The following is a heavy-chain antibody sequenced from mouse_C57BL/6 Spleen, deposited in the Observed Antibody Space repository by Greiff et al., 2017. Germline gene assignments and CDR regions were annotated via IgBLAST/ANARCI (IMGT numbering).Heavy chain of an antibody. CDR1: GYTFTSYW. CDR3: ARSLPGRGFAY. V-gene: IGHV1-55*01. D-gene: IGHD1-2*01. CDR2: IYPGSGST. Sequence: VQLVESGAELVKPVASVKMSCKASGYTFTSYWITWVKQRPGQGLEWIGDIYPGSGSTNYNEKFKSKATLTVDTSSSTAYMQLSSLTSEDSAVYYCARSLPGRGFAYWGQGTLVTVSA. J-gene: IGHJ3*01.